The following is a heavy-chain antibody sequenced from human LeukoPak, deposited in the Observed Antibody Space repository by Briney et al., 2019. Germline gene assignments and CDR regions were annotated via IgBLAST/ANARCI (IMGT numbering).Heavy chain of an antibody. CDR3: AREWFGESSFDY. CDR2: ISSSSTYI. D-gene: IGHD3-10*01. V-gene: IGHV3-21*01. J-gene: IGHJ4*02. CDR1: GFTFRNYA. Sequence: GGSLRLSCAASGFTFRNYAMNWVRQAPGKGLEWVSFISSSSTYIYYADSVKGRFTISRDNAKNSLYLQMNSLRAEDTAVYYCAREWFGESSFDYWGQGTLVTVSS.